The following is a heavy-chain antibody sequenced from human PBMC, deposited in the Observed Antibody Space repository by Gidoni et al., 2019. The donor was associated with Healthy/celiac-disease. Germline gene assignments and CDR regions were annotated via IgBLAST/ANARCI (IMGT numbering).Heavy chain of an antibody. CDR2: IYYSGST. J-gene: IGHJ3*02. Sequence: QVQLQESGPGLVTPSPTLSLPCPFSCRSIRIGGYYWSWIRQHPGKGLEWIGYIYYSGSTYYNPSLKSRVTISVDTSKNQFSRKLSSVTAADTAVYYCARLKIAVAGRGAFDIWGQGTMVTVSS. D-gene: IGHD6-19*01. CDR1: CRSIRIGGYY. V-gene: IGHV4-31*03. CDR3: ARLKIAVAGRGAFDI.